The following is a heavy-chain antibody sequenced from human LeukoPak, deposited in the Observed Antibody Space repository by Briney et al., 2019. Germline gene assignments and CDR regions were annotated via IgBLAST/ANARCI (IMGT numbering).Heavy chain of an antibody. CDR1: GGPISTSYY. Sequence: PSETLSLTRTVSGGPISTSYYWGWIRQPPGKGLVWIGNIHSSGSTFYNPSLKSRVIISVDMSKNQFSLKLSSVTAADTAVYYCAGSPYSGSSFDYWGQGTLITVSS. V-gene: IGHV4-39*01. D-gene: IGHD1-26*01. CDR3: AGSPYSGSSFDY. CDR2: IHSSGST. J-gene: IGHJ4*02.